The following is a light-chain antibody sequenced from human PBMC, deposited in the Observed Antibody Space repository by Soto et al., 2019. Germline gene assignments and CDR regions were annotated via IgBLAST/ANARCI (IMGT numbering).Light chain of an antibody. Sequence: DIQMTQSPSSLSASVGDRVTISCRASQSINAFLTWYQQKPGEAPRLLIYGASNLQGGVPSRFSGSGSGTDFTLTISSLQPEDFALYDCQQSYSSPFTFGQGTKLDIK. CDR1: QSINAF. CDR3: QQSYSSPFT. J-gene: IGKJ2*01. CDR2: GAS. V-gene: IGKV1-39*01.